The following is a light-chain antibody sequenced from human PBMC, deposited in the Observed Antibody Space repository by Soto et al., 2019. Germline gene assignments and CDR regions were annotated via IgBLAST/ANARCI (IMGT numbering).Light chain of an antibody. Sequence: EIVMTQSPATLSVSPGERATLSCRASQNVGNNLVWYQQKPGQAPRLLIYGASTRAAGIPDRFSGSGSGTEFTLTISGLQSDDFAVYFCQQYSDLPMTFGQGTRLEIK. CDR2: GAS. J-gene: IGKJ5*01. CDR3: QQYSDLPMT. V-gene: IGKV3-15*01. CDR1: QNVGNN.